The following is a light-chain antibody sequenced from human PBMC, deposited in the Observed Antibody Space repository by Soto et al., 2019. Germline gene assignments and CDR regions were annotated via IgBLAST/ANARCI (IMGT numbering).Light chain of an antibody. CDR1: QRISSN. V-gene: IGKV3-11*01. CDR2: DAS. CDR3: QQRSNWPILT. J-gene: IGKJ3*01. Sequence: EIVMTQSPDTLFVSPGERATLSCRASQRISSNLAWYQQKPGQAPRLLIYDASNRATGIPARFSGSGSGADFTLTISSLEPEDFAVYYCQQRSNWPILTFGPGTKVDIK.